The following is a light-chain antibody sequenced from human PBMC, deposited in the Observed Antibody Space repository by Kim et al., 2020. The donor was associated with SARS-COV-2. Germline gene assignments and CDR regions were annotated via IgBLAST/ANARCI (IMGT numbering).Light chain of an antibody. CDR2: DAS. J-gene: IGKJ2*01. CDR3: QQRSNWPLYT. Sequence: LDQGESATFSGRDSQSVSSYLAWYQQTPGQAPRLLIYDASNRATGIPASFSGSGSGTDFTITSSSLEPEDFAVYYCQQRSNWPLYTFGQGTKLEIK. V-gene: IGKV3-11*01. CDR1: QSVSSY.